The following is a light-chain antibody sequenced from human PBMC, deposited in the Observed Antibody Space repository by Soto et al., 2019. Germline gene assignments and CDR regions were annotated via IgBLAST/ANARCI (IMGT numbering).Light chain of an antibody. V-gene: IGKV3-15*01. CDR1: QSVGNN. CDR2: GAY. J-gene: IGKJ2*01. Sequence: EIEMTQSPATLSLSPGERATVSCRASQSVGNNLDWYQQKSGQAPRLLIYGAYTRAAGVPARFSGTGSGTEFTLTISSLQSDDFAVYYCHQYDDWPPYTFGQGTKLDFK. CDR3: HQYDDWPPYT.